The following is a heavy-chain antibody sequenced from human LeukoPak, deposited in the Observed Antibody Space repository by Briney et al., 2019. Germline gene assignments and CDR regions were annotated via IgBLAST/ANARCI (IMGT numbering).Heavy chain of an antibody. J-gene: IGHJ6*03. D-gene: IGHD4-17*01. CDR3: AKDQTTVIYYYYMDV. V-gene: IGHV3-21*04. CDR2: ISSGATYI. CDR1: GFALSDYA. Sequence: GGSLRLSCVASGFALSDYAINWVRQAPGKGLEWVSSISSGATYIYYADSLRGRFTISRDSAKDSVSLQMDSLRAEDTAVYYCAKDQTTVIYYYYMDVWGKGTTVTVSS.